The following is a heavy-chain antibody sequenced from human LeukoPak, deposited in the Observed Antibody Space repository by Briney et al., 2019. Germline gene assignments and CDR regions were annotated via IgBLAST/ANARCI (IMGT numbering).Heavy chain of an antibody. Sequence: GGSLRLSCATSGFTCSRYWMSWVHQAPGKGLEWVANIDQDGSNKNYVDSVRGRFTISRDDARNSLFLQMNSLRAEDTAMYYCARVDYTDEGWGYWGQGTLVTVSS. CDR2: IDQDGSNK. CDR1: GFTCSRYW. CDR3: ARVDYTDEGWGY. V-gene: IGHV3-7*01. J-gene: IGHJ4*02. D-gene: IGHD4-11*01.